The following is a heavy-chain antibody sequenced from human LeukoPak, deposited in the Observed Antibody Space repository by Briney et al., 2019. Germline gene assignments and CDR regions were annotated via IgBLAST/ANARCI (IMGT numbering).Heavy chain of an antibody. J-gene: IGHJ4*02. V-gene: IGHV4-38-2*02. D-gene: IGHD3-22*01. CDR3: ARDYYYDTKGGY. Sequence: SETLSLTCTVSGYTISSGYYWGWIRQSPGRGLEWIANIHRSGSTNYNPSLESRVTISVDTSKNQFSLELNSVTAADTAVYYCARDYYYDTKGGYWGQGTLVTVSS. CDR1: GYTISSGYY. CDR2: IHRSGST.